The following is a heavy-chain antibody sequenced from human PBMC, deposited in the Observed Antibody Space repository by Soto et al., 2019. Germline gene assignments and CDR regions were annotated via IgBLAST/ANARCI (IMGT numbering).Heavy chain of an antibody. CDR2: ISGNGGYT. Sequence: GGSLRLSCAASGFTFSSYAMSWVRQTPGKGLEWVSAISGNGGYTYYADSVKGRFTISRDNSRNTLYLQMNSLRNEDTAVYYCAKDRNPGRRPEYFQHWGQGTRVTVSS. J-gene: IGHJ1*01. D-gene: IGHD1-1*01. CDR3: AKDRNPGRRPEYFQH. CDR1: GFTFSSYA. V-gene: IGHV3-23*01.